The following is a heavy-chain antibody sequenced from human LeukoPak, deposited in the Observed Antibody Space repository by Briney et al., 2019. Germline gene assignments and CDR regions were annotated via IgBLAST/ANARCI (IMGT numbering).Heavy chain of an antibody. Sequence: ASVKVSCKASGYTCTGYYMHWVRQAPGQGLEWMGRINPNSGGTNYAQKFQGRVTMTRDTSISTAYMELSRLRSDDTAVYYCARKGSGFWGPRVWGQGTLVTVSS. D-gene: IGHD3-16*01. V-gene: IGHV1-2*06. CDR2: INPNSGGT. J-gene: IGHJ4*02. CDR3: ARKGSGFWGPRV. CDR1: GYTCTGYY.